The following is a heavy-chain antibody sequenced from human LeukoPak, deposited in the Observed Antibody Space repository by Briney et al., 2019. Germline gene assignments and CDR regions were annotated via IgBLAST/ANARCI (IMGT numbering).Heavy chain of an antibody. V-gene: IGHV3-11*01. Sequence: GGSLRLSCAASGFTFSDYYMSWIRRAPGKGLEWVSYISSSGSTIYYADSVKGRFTISRDNAKNSLYLQMNSLRAEDTAVYYCARMYYDILTGYYFGYWGQGTLVTVSS. CDR1: GFTFSDYY. CDR2: ISSSGSTI. D-gene: IGHD3-9*01. CDR3: ARMYYDILTGYYFGY. J-gene: IGHJ4*02.